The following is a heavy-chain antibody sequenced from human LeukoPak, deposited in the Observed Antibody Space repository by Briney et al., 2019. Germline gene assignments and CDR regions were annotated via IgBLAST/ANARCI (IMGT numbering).Heavy chain of an antibody. V-gene: IGHV3-48*02. D-gene: IGHD6-19*01. Sequence: GGSLRLSCAASGFTFSSYSMNRVRQAPGKGLEWVSYISSSSSTIYYADSVKGRFTISRDNAKNSLYLQMNSLRDEDTAVYYCARDNLRSSGWYYFDYWGQGTLVTVSS. CDR1: GFTFSSYS. CDR2: ISSSSSTI. CDR3: ARDNLRSSGWYYFDY. J-gene: IGHJ4*02.